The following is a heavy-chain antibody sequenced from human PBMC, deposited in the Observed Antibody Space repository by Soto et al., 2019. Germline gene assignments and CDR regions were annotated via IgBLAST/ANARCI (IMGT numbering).Heavy chain of an antibody. V-gene: IGHV1-3*01. CDR2: INAGNGNT. CDR1: GYTFTSYA. J-gene: IGHJ4*02. Sequence: GASVKVSCKASGYTFTSYAMHWGRQAPGQRLEWMGWINAGNGNTKYSQKFQGRVTITRDTSASTAYMELSSLRSEDTAVYYCARGTMVRGVIVDYWGQGTLVTVSS. CDR3: ARGTMVRGVIVDY. D-gene: IGHD3-10*01.